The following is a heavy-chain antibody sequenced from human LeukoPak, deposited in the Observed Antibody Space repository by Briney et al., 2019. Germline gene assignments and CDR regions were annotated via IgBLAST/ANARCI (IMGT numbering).Heavy chain of an antibody. V-gene: IGHV4-59*08. CDR3: ARQTGYSYGKDYFDY. D-gene: IGHD5-18*01. CDR1: GGSISSYY. J-gene: IGHJ4*02. Sequence: SETLSLTCTVSGGSISSYYWSWIRQPPGKGLEWIGYIYYSGSTNYNPSLKSRVTISVDTSKNQFSLKLSSVTAADTAVYYCARQTGYSYGKDYFDYWGQGTLVTVSS. CDR2: IYYSGST.